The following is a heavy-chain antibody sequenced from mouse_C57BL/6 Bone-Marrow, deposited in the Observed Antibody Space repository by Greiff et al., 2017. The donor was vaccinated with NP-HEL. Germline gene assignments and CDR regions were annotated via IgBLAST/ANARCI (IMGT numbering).Heavy chain of an antibody. CDR1: GYAFTNYL. Sequence: QVQLKESGAELVRPGTSVKVSCKASGYAFTNYLIEWVKQRPGQGLEWIGVINPGSGGTNYNEKFKGKATLTADKSSSTAYMQLSSLTSEDSAVYFCATSYGFFFAYWGQGTLVTVSA. CDR3: ATSYGFFFAY. V-gene: IGHV1-54*01. CDR2: INPGSGGT. D-gene: IGHD2-2*01. J-gene: IGHJ3*01.